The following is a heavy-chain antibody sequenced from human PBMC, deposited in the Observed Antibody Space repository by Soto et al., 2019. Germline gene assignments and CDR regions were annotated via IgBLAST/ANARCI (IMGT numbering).Heavy chain of an antibody. CDR1: GFTFSSYG. D-gene: IGHD1-20*01. Sequence: PGGSLRLSFAASGFTFSSYGMHWVRQAPGKGLEWVAVISYDGSNKYYADSVKGRFTISRDNSKNTLYLQMNSLRAEDTAVYYCAKDPYRITGTIDYWGQGTLVTVSS. CDR3: AKDPYRITGTIDY. CDR2: ISYDGSNK. J-gene: IGHJ4*02. V-gene: IGHV3-30*18.